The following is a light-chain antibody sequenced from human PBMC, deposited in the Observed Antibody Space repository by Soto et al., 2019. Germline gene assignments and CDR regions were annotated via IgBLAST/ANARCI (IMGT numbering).Light chain of an antibody. V-gene: IGLV2-11*01. CDR1: SGDVGGYNS. J-gene: IGLJ3*02. CDR2: EVS. Sequence: QSALTQPRSVSGSPGQSVTISCTGTSGDVGGYNSVSWYQQHPGKAPKLLISEVSQRPSGVPTRFSASKSGNTASLTISGLQDDDEADYYCCSYAGRFSWVFGGGTQLTVL. CDR3: CSYAGRFSWV.